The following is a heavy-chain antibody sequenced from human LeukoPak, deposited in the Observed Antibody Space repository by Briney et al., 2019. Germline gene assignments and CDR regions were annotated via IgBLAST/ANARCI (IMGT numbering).Heavy chain of an antibody. CDR1: GFTFNSYA. Sequence: PGRSLRLSCAASGFTFNSYAMHWVRQAPGKGLEWVAVISYDGSNKYYADSVKGRFTISRDNSKNTLYLQMNSLRAEDTAVYYCARVRGEDYFDYWGQGTLVTVSS. V-gene: IGHV3-30-3*01. CDR3: ARVRGEDYFDY. D-gene: IGHD3-10*01. J-gene: IGHJ4*02. CDR2: ISYDGSNK.